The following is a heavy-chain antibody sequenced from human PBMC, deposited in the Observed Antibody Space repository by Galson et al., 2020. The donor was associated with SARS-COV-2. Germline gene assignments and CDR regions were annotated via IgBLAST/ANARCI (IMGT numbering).Heavy chain of an antibody. CDR1: GFTFNDYA. CDR3: AKGVTYTGSYYYMDV. V-gene: IGHV3-23*01. J-gene: IGHJ6*03. Sequence: GGSLRLSCAASGFTFNDYAMSWVRQAPGKGLECVSVVNGRGTYTYDADSVRGRFTISRDNSKNTLFLQMNSLRADDTALYYCAKGVTYTGSYYYMDVWGRGTTVTVSS. CDR2: VNGRGTYT. D-gene: IGHD1-26*01.